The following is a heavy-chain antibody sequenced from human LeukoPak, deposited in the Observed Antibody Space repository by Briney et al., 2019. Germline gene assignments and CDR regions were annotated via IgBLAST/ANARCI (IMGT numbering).Heavy chain of an antibody. CDR3: ARDSPYDFWSGYYIGGYYYGMDV. Sequence: ASVKVSCKASGYTFTGYYMHWVRQAPGQGLEWMGRINPNSGGTNYAQKFQGRVTMTADTSTSTAYMELRSLRSDDTAVYYCARDSPYDFWSGYYIGGYYYGMDVWGQGTTVTVSS. J-gene: IGHJ6*02. CDR1: GYTFTGYY. CDR2: INPNSGGT. V-gene: IGHV1-2*06. D-gene: IGHD3-3*01.